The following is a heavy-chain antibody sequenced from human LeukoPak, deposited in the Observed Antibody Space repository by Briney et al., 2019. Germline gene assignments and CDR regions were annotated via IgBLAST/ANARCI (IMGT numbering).Heavy chain of an antibody. Sequence: ASVKVSCKASGYTFTSYDINGVRQATGQGLEWMGWMNPNSGNTGYAQKFQGRVTMTRNTSISTAYMELSSLRSEDTPVYYCARGPGRSGHWFDPWGQGTLVTVSS. J-gene: IGHJ5*02. CDR3: ARGPGRSGHWFDP. D-gene: IGHD3-10*01. V-gene: IGHV1-8*01. CDR1: GYTFTSYD. CDR2: MNPNSGNT.